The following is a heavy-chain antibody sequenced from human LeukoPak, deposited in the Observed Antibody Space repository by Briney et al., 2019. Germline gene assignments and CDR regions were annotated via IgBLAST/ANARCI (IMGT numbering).Heavy chain of an antibody. Sequence: SETLSLTCTVSGGSISSGSYYWSWIRQPAGKGLEWIGRIYTSGSTNYNPSLKSRVTILVDTSKNQFSLKLSSVTAADTAVYYCARATGYFDYWGQGTLITVSS. CDR2: IYTSGST. J-gene: IGHJ4*02. CDR1: GGSISSGSYY. CDR3: ARATGYFDY. V-gene: IGHV4-61*02.